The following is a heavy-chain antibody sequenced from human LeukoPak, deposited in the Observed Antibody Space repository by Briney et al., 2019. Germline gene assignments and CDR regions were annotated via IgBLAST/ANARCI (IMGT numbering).Heavy chain of an antibody. CDR1: GYTFTSYA. CDR3: ARSIAVFHDAFDI. D-gene: IGHD2-15*01. CDR2: IIPIFGTA. J-gene: IGHJ3*02. V-gene: IGHV1-69*13. Sequence: ASVKVSCKASGYTFTSYAISWVRQAPGQGLEWMGGIIPIFGTANYAQKFQGRVTITADESTSTAYMELSSLRSEDTAVYYCARSIAVFHDAFDIWGQGTMVTVSS.